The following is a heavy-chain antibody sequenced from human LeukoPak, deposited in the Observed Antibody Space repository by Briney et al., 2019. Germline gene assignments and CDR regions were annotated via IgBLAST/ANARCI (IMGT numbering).Heavy chain of an antibody. CDR1: GGSISSSNYY. CDR2: IYYSGSN. Sequence: SETLSLTCTVSGGSISSSNYYWGWIRQPPGKGLEWIGSIYYSGSNYYNPSLKSQVTISVDTSKNQFSLKLSSVTAADTAVYYCARVFGVVIYFDYWGQGTLVTVSS. V-gene: IGHV4-39*07. CDR3: ARVFGVVIYFDY. J-gene: IGHJ4*02. D-gene: IGHD3-3*01.